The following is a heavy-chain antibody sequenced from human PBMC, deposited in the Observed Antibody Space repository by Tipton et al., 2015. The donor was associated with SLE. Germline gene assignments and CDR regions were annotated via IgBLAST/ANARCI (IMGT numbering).Heavy chain of an antibody. V-gene: IGHV4-30-4*01. CDR1: GGSISSGDYY. CDR3: ARHRATVGDAFDI. D-gene: IGHD1-26*01. Sequence: TLSLTCTVSGGSISSGDYYWSWIRQPPGKGLEWIGYIYYSGSTYYNPSLKSRVTISVDTSKNQFSLKLSSVTAADTAVYYCARHRATVGDAFDIWGQGTMVTVSS. CDR2: IYYSGST. J-gene: IGHJ3*02.